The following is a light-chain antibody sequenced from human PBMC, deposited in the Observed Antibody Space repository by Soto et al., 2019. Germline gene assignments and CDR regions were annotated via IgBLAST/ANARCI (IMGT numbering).Light chain of an antibody. V-gene: IGLV1-40*01. CDR1: SSNIGAGYD. Sequence: QSVLTQPPSVSGAPGQRVTISCTGSSSNIGAGYDVHWYQQLPGTAPKLLIYGNSNRPSGVPDRFSGSKSGTSASLAITGRQADDEADYYSQSYDSSLSGFYVFGTGPKLTVL. J-gene: IGLJ1*01. CDR3: QSYDSSLSGFYV. CDR2: GNS.